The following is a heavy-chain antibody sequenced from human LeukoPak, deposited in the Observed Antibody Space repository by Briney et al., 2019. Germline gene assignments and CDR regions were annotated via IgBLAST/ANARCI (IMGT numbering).Heavy chain of an antibody. CDR3: ARRRGSLYSFDY. CDR1: GYSFTTYW. J-gene: IGHJ4*02. V-gene: IGHV5-51*01. CDR2: IYPGDSDT. D-gene: IGHD3-16*01. Sequence: GESLKIPCQGSGYSFTTYWIAWVRQMPGKGLEWMGIIYPGDSDTRYSPSFQGQVTISADKSINTAYLQWDSLKASDTATYFCARRRGSLYSFDYWGQGTLVTVPS.